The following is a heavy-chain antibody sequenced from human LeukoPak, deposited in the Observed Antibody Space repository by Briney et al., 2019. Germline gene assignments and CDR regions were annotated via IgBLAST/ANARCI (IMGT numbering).Heavy chain of an antibody. CDR1: GGTFSSYA. CDR2: IIPIFGTA. D-gene: IGHD3-3*01. CDR3: ARVVDFWSGYYQYWLDP. J-gene: IGHJ5*02. Sequence: SVKVSCKASGGTFSSYAISWVRQAPGQGLEWMGRIIPIFGTANYAQKFRGRVTITTDESTSTAYMELSSLRSEDTAVYYCARVVDFWSGYYQYWLDPWGQGTLVTVSS. V-gene: IGHV1-69*05.